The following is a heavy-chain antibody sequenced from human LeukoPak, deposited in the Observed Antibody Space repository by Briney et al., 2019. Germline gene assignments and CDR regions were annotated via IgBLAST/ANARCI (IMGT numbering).Heavy chain of an antibody. D-gene: IGHD1-20*01. J-gene: IGHJ6*02. CDR3: ARKGITGNYYYYGMDV. CDR2: MNPNSGNT. V-gene: IGHV1-8*01. CDR1: GYTFTSYD. Sequence: ASVNVSCKASGYTFTSYDINWVRQATGQGLEWMGWMNPNSGNTGYAQKFQGRVTMTRNTSISTAYMELSSLRSEDTAVYYCARKGITGNYYYYGMDVWGQGTTVTVSS.